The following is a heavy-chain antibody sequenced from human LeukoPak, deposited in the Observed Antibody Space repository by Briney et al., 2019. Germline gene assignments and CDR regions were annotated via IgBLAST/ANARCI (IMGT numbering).Heavy chain of an antibody. CDR2: VFYSGST. Sequence: ETLPLTCTVSGASVSSYYWTWIRQPPGKGLEWIGYVFYSGSTKYNPSLKSRVAISLDRSKNQFSLNLTSLTAADAAVYYCARMTNYFDLGCWGQGTLVTVSS. CDR1: GASVSSYY. J-gene: IGHJ4*02. D-gene: IGHD3-9*01. V-gene: IGHV4-59*02. CDR3: ARMTNYFDLGC.